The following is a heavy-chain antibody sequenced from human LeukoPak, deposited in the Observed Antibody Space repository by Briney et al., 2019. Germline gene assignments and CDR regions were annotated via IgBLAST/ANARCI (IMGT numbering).Heavy chain of an antibody. V-gene: IGHV4-34*01. CDR3: ARAPEFSSGWLLDC. Sequence: KPSETLSLTCAVYGGSFSGYYWSWIRQPPGKGLEWIGEINHSGSTNYNPSLKSRVTISVDTSKNQFSLKLSSVTAADTAVYYCARAPEFSSGWLLDCWGQGSLVTVSS. J-gene: IGHJ4*02. D-gene: IGHD6-19*01. CDR1: GGSFSGYY. CDR2: INHSGST.